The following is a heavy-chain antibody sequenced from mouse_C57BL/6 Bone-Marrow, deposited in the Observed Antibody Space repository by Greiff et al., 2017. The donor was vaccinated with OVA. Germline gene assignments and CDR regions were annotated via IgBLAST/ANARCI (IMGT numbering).Heavy chain of an antibody. CDR2: IDPSDSET. CDR3: ARTAVVAKGAMDY. Sequence: VQLQQPGAELVRPGSSVKLSCKASGYTFTSYWMHWVKQRPIQGLEWIGNIDPSDSETHYNQKFKDKATLTVDKSSSTAYMQLSSLTSEDSAVYYCARTAVVAKGAMDYWGRGTSVTVSS. CDR1: GYTFTSYW. J-gene: IGHJ4*01. D-gene: IGHD1-1*01. V-gene: IGHV1-52*01.